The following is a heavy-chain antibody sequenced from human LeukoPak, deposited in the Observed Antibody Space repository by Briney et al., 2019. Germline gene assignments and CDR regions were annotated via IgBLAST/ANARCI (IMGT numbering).Heavy chain of an antibody. D-gene: IGHD2-15*01. CDR3: VRDGQGSTPLDY. Sequence: GGSLRLSCAASGFTFSSHWMHWVRQAPGKGLVWVSGISTDGSRPRYADSVNGRFTISRDNAKNTLYLQMSSLRAEDTAVYFCVRDGQGSTPLDYWGQGTLVTVSS. V-gene: IGHV3-74*01. CDR2: ISTDGSRP. CDR1: GFTFSSHW. J-gene: IGHJ4*02.